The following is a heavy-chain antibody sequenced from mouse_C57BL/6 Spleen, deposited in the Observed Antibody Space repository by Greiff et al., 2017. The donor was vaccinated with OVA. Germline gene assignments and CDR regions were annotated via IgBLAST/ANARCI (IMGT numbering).Heavy chain of an antibody. D-gene: IGHD1-1*01. J-gene: IGHJ2*01. CDR1: GYTFTDYY. V-gene: IGHV1-76*01. CDR3: ARSAVVAGDYFDY. Sequence: VKLMESGAELVRPGASVKLSCKASGYTFTDYYINWVKQRPGQGLEWIARIYPGSGNTYYNEKFKGKATLTAEKSSSTAYMQLSSLTSEDSAVYFCARSAVVAGDYFDYWGQGTTLTVSS. CDR2: IYPGSGNT.